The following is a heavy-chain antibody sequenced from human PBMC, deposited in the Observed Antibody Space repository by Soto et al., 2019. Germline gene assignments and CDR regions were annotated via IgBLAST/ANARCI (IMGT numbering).Heavy chain of an antibody. D-gene: IGHD5-12*01. V-gene: IGHV1-18*01. CDR2: ISAYNGNT. CDR1: GYTFTSYG. J-gene: IGHJ4*02. CDR3: ARSRRGGYSGYDNYFDY. Sequence: ASVKVSCKASGYTFTSYGISWVRQAPGQGLEWMGWISAYNGNTNYAQKLQGRVTMTTDTSTSTAYMELRSLRSDDTAVYYCARSRRGGYSGYDNYFDYWGQGTLVTVSS.